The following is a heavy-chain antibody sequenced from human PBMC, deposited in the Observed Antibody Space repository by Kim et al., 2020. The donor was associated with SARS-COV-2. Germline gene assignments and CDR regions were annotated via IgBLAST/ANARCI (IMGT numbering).Heavy chain of an antibody. Sequence: ASVKVSCKASGYTFTSYYMHWVRQAPGQGLEWMGIINPSGGSTSYAQKFQGRVTMTRDTSTSTVYMELSSLRSEDTAVYYCARRTNYYDSSGPRSLLYWGQGTLVTVSS. J-gene: IGHJ4*02. D-gene: IGHD3-22*01. V-gene: IGHV1-46*01. CDR3: ARRTNYYDSSGPRSLLY. CDR1: GYTFTSYY. CDR2: INPSGGST.